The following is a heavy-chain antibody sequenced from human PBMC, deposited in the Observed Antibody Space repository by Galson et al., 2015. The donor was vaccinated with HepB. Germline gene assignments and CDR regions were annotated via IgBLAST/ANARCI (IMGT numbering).Heavy chain of an antibody. CDR3: ARDRATVYYYYGMDV. V-gene: IGHV1-18*04. J-gene: IGHJ6*02. CDR1: GYTFTSYG. Sequence: SVKVSCKASGYTFTSYGISWVRQAPGQGLEWMGWISAYNGNTNYAQKLQGRVTMTTDTSTSTAYMELRSPRSDDTAVYYCARDRATVYYYYGMDVWGQGTTVTVSS. CDR2: ISAYNGNT. D-gene: IGHD4-11*01.